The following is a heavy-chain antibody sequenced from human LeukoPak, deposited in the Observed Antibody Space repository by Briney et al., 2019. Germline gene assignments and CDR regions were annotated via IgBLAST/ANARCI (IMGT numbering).Heavy chain of an antibody. V-gene: IGHV3-53*01. D-gene: IGHD4-17*01. Sequence: GGSLRLSCAASGFTVSRNYMNWVRQAPGKGLEWVSVIYSGGSTYYADSVKGRFTISRDNSKNTLYLLMNSLRAEDTAVYYCAKDLDYGNDYWGQGTLVTVSS. J-gene: IGHJ4*02. CDR3: AKDLDYGNDY. CDR2: IYSGGST. CDR1: GFTVSRNY.